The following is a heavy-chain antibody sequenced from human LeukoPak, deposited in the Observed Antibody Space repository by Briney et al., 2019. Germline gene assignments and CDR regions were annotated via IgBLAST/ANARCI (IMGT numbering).Heavy chain of an antibody. CDR3: AKETSSGWKDAFDI. D-gene: IGHD6-19*01. V-gene: IGHV3-23*01. J-gene: IGHJ3*02. CDR2: ISGSGGST. Sequence: GGSLRLSCAASGFTFGDYGMSWVRQAPGKGLESVSAISGSGGSTYYADSVKGRFTISRDNSKNTLYLQMNSLRAEDTAVYYCAKETSSGWKDAFDIWGQGTMVTVSS. CDR1: GFTFGDYG.